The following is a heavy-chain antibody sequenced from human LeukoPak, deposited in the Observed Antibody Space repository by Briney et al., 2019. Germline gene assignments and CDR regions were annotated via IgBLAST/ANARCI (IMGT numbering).Heavy chain of an antibody. J-gene: IGHJ3*02. CDR1: GFTFSSYA. CDR3: ARESEPAGLAFDI. Sequence: GGSLRLSCAASGFTFSSYAMNWVRQAPGKGLEWVSGISGSGGSTNYADSVKGRFAISRDKSKNTLSLQMNSLRAEDTAVYYCARESEPAGLAFDIWGQGTMVTVSS. CDR2: ISGSGGST. D-gene: IGHD1-14*01. V-gene: IGHV3-23*01.